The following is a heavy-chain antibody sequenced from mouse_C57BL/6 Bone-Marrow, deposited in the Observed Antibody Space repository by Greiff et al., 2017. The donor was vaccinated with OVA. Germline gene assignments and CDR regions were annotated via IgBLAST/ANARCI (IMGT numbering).Heavy chain of an antibody. D-gene: IGHD1-1*01. V-gene: IGHV1-5*01. CDR2: IYPGNSDT. CDR3: ARKGITTVVADY. Sequence: VQLQQSGAELVRPGSSVKMSCKTSGYTFTSYWMHWVKQRPGQGLEWIGAIYPGNSDTSYNQKFKGKAKLTAVTSASTAYMELSSLKNEDSAVYYCARKGITTVVADYWGRGTTLTVSS. J-gene: IGHJ2*01. CDR1: GYTFTSYW.